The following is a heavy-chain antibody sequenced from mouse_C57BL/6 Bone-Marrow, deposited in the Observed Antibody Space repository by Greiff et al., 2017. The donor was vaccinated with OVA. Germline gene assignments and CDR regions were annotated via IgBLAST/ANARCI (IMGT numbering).Heavy chain of an antibody. CDR2: IHPNSGST. CDR1: GYTFTSYW. CDR3: ARPRDGYHVLMDY. J-gene: IGHJ4*01. V-gene: IGHV1-64*01. D-gene: IGHD2-3*01. Sequence: QVQLQQPGAELVKPGASVKLSCKASGYTFTSYWMHWVKQRPGQGLEWIGMIHPNSGSTNSNEKFKSKATLTVDKSSSTAYMQLRSRTSEDYAVYYCARPRDGYHVLMDYWGQGTSVTVSS.